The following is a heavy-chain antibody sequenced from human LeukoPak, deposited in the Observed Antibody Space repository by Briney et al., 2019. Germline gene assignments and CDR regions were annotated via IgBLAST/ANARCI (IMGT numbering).Heavy chain of an antibody. D-gene: IGHD6-19*01. CDR1: GFTFNTYA. Sequence: GGSLRLSCAASGFTFNTYAMHWVRQAPGKGLEWVANIKQDGSEKFYVDSVKGRFTISRDNAKNSLYLQMNSLRAEDTAVYYCVRGGGWVDYWGQGTLVTVSS. V-gene: IGHV3-7*03. CDR3: VRGGGWVDY. CDR2: IKQDGSEK. J-gene: IGHJ4*02.